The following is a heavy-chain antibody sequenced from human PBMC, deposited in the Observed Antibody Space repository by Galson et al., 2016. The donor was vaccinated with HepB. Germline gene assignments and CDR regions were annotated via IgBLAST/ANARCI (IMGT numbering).Heavy chain of an antibody. CDR1: GFTFNSYA. V-gene: IGHV3-23*01. CDR3: EKGGVPAVYYYYYGMDV. D-gene: IGHD2-2*01. Sequence: SLRLSCAVSGFTFNSYAMTWVRQAPGKGLEWVSGISGSGGSTYYADSVKGRFTISRDNSKNTLYLQMNSLGAEDTAVYYCEKGGVPAVYYYYYGMDVWGQGTTVTVSS. J-gene: IGHJ6*02. CDR2: ISGSGGST.